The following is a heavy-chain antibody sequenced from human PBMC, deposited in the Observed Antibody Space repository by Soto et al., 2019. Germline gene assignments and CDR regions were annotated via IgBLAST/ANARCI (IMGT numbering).Heavy chain of an antibody. CDR3: GRENAHTRIAFSRTDWYFDL. Sequence: QVQLVQSGAEVKKPGSSVKVSCKASGGTFSSYAISWVRQAPGQGLEWMGGIIPIFGIANYAPKFQGRVTITADEATSTAYRELSSLRSEDTAVYYCGRENAHTRIAFSRTDWYFDLWCRGTLVTV. D-gene: IGHD6-13*01. V-gene: IGHV1-69*01. CDR1: GGTFSSYA. CDR2: IIPIFGIA. J-gene: IGHJ2*01.